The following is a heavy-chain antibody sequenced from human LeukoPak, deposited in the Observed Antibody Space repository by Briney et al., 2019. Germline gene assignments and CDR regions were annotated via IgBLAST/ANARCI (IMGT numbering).Heavy chain of an antibody. CDR1: GGSISSDTHY. CDR3: ASALSGTYYKLDY. Sequence: PSETLSLTCTVSGGSISSDTHYWGWIRQPPGEGLEWIGSIYYSGLTSYNPSLESRVTISVDTSRNQFSLKLSSVTAADTAVYYCASALSGTYYKLDYWGQGTLVTVSS. CDR2: IYYSGLT. V-gene: IGHV4-39*01. D-gene: IGHD3-10*01. J-gene: IGHJ4*02.